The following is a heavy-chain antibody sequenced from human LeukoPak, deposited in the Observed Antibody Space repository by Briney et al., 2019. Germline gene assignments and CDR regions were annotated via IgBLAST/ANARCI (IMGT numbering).Heavy chain of an antibody. CDR3: AKTLSGSSWDY. J-gene: IGHJ4*02. D-gene: IGHD6-13*01. CDR2: ISGSSGHT. V-gene: IGHV3-23*01. Sequence: GGSLRLSCAASGLTFSSYAMSWVRQAPGKGLEWVSAISGSSGHTYYADSVKGRFTISRDNSKNTLYLQMNSLRVEDTAVYYCAKTLSGSSWDYWGQGTLVTVSS. CDR1: GLTFSSYA.